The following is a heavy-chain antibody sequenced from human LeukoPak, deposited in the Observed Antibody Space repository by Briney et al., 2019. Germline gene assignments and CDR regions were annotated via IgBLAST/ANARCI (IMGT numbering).Heavy chain of an antibody. D-gene: IGHD7-27*01. V-gene: IGHV3-33*01. CDR3: ARAELTGDGVDY. J-gene: IGHJ4*02. CDR2: IWYDGSNK. CDR1: GFTFSSYG. Sequence: PGGSLRLSCAASGFTFSSYGMHWVRQAPGKGLEWVAVIWYDGSNKYYADSVKGRFTISRDNSKNTLYLQINSLRAEDTAVYYCARAELTGDGVDYWGQGTLVTVSS.